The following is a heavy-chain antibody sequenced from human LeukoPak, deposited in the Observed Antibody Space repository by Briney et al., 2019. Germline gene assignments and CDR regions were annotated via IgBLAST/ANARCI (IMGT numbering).Heavy chain of an antibody. J-gene: IGHJ4*02. V-gene: IGHV3-23*01. D-gene: IGHD2-15*01. CDR1: GFTFSNYA. CDR2: ITDSGGDT. Sequence: GGSLRLSCAASGFTFSNYAMRWVRQAPGKGLEWFSAITDSGGDTYYADSVKGRFTISRDNSKNTLDLQMSSLRAEDTAVYYCAKGSASSRPYYFDYWGQGALVTVSS. CDR3: AKGSASSRPYYFDY.